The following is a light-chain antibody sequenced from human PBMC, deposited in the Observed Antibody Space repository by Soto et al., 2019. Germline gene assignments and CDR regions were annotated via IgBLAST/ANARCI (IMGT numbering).Light chain of an antibody. J-gene: IGKJ1*01. CDR1: QVISTS. V-gene: IGKV1-9*01. Sequence: ASQVISTSLAWYQVKPGKAPKLLIYAASTLESGVPSRFSATVAGTDFTLTISSLQPDDFATYYCQHYNSYSEAFGQGTKVDIK. CDR2: AAS. CDR3: QHYNSYSEA.